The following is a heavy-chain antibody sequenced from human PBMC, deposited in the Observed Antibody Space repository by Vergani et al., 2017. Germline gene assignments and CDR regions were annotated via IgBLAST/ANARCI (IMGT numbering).Heavy chain of an antibody. CDR3: ARDGSEGDGYNFFDY. CDR2: TYDRSKWYN. V-gene: IGHV6-1*01. Sequence: QVQLQQSGPGLVKPSQTLPLTCAISGASISCNNAAWPWIRQSPSRVLEWLGRTYDRSKWYNDYAVSVKGRITINPDTSKNQFYLQLNSVTPVDTAVYYCARDGSEGDGYNFFDYWGQGTLVTVSS. CDR1: GASISCNNAA. J-gene: IGHJ4*02. D-gene: IGHD5-24*01.